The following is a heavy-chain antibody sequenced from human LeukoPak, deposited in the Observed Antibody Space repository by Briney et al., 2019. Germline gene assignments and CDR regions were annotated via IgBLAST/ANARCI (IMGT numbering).Heavy chain of an antibody. CDR2: ISSSGSTI. Sequence: PGGSLRPSCAASGFTFSSYEMNWVRQAPGKGLEWVSYISSSGSTIYYADSVKGRFTISRDNAKNSLYLQMNSLRAEDTAVYYCAREAVTIDYWGQGTLVAVSS. CDR1: GFTFSSYE. J-gene: IGHJ4*02. V-gene: IGHV3-48*03. CDR3: AREAVTIDY. D-gene: IGHD4-17*01.